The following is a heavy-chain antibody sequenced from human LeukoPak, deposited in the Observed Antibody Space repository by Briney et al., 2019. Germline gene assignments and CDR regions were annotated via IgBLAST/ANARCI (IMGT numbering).Heavy chain of an antibody. Sequence: GGSLRLSCEASGFTFSNYAMSWVRQAPGKGLEWISAISGSGGSTYYADSVRGRFTISRDNSKNTLYLQMNSLRVEDTALYYCAKGWLSSHHFDYWGQGTLVTVSS. D-gene: IGHD2-2*01. CDR1: GFTFSNYA. J-gene: IGHJ4*02. CDR3: AKGWLSSHHFDY. V-gene: IGHV3-23*01. CDR2: ISGSGGST.